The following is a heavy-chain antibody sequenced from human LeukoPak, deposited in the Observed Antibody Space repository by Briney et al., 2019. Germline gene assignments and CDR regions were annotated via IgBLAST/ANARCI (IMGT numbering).Heavy chain of an antibody. CDR1: GFIFCSLW. V-gene: IGHV3-7*01. CDR2: VYPDGSTR. J-gene: IGHJ4*02. Sequence: GGSLTLSCAASGFIFCSLWMIWVRQAPGKGLVGLASVYPDGSTRQYVDYMRGRFTISRDNGRNSPYLQMTSLRAEDTAFYYSARLPGTVTHWDYWGQGTLITVYS. D-gene: IGHD1-1*01. CDR3: ARLPGTVTHWDY.